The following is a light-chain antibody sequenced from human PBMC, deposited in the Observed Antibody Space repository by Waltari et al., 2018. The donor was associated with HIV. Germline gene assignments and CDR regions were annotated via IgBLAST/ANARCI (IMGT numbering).Light chain of an antibody. V-gene: IGLV2-14*01. CDR3: ISYISSSSPV. J-gene: IGLJ3*02. CDR2: EVS. CDR1: RFDLYGYNF. Sequence: QSALTQPASVSGSPGQSITISCTGTRFDLYGYNFVSWFQHHPGKAPKVIIYEVSNRPAGVSSRFSGSKSCNTASLTISGLQPEDEAEYFCISYISSSSPVFGGGTKLTVL.